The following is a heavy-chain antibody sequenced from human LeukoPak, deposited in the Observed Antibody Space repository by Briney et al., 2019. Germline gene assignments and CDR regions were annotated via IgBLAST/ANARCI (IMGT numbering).Heavy chain of an antibody. CDR1: GGTFSSYA. D-gene: IGHD3-10*01. J-gene: IGHJ6*02. CDR2: IIPIFGTA. Sequence: GASVKVSCKASGGTFSSYAISWVRQAPGQGLEWMGGIIPIFGTANYAQKFQGRVTITTDESTSTAYMELNSLRAEDTAVYYCARDYLTTMVRGVNYGMDVWGQGTTVTVSS. CDR3: ARDYLTTMVRGVNYGMDV. V-gene: IGHV1-69*05.